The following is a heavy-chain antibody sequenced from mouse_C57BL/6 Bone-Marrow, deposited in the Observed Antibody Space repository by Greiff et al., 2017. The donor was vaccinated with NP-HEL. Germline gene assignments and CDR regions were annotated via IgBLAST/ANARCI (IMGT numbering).Heavy chain of an antibody. CDR3: ARSWAAWFAY. J-gene: IGHJ3*01. D-gene: IGHD4-1*01. CDR2: IHPNSGST. CDR1: GYTFTSYW. Sequence: QVQLQQPGAELVKPGASVKLSCKASGYTFTSYWMHWVKQRPGQGLEWIGMIHPNSGSTNYNEKFKSKATLTVDKSSSTAYMQLRSLTSEDSAVYYCARSWAAWFAYWGQGTLVTVSA. V-gene: IGHV1-64*01.